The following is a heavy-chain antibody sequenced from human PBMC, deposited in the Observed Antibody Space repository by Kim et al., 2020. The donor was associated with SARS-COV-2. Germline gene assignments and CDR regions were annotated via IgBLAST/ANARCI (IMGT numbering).Heavy chain of an antibody. CDR3: ASCIAAADWFDP. V-gene: IGHV3-48*02. Sequence: GGSLRLSCAASGFTFSSYSMNWVRQTPGKGLEWVSYISSSSSTIYYADSVKGRFTISRDNAKNSLYLQMNSLRDEDTAVYYCASCIAAADWFDPWGQGTLVTVSS. CDR1: GFTFSSYS. J-gene: IGHJ5*02. CDR2: ISSSSSTI. D-gene: IGHD6-13*01.